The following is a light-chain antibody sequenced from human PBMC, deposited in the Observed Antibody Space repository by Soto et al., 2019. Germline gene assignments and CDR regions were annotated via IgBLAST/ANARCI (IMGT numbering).Light chain of an antibody. J-gene: IGKJ2*01. V-gene: IGKV2-28*01. CDR3: IHAVQTPRT. CDR2: SGS. Sequence: DIVMTQSPLSLPVTPGEPASISCRSSQSLLHSNGYNYLDWYLQKPGQSPQLLIYSGSNRASGVPDRFSGSGSCTDFTLKISRVEAEDVGTYYCIHAVQTPRTFGPGTKLEIK. CDR1: QSLLHSNGYNY.